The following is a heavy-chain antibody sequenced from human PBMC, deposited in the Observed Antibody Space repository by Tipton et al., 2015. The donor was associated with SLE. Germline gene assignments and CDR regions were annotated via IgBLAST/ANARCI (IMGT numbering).Heavy chain of an antibody. CDR2: IYYSGTT. CDR1: GGSISSSSYY. Sequence: TLSLTCTVSGGSISSSSYYWGWIRQPPGKGLEWIGNIYYSGTTYYNPSLKSRVTISVDTSKNQFSLKLSSVTAADTAVYYCASSDVAAAYYWGQGTLVTVSS. D-gene: IGHD6-13*01. CDR3: ASSDVAAAYY. V-gene: IGHV4-39*07. J-gene: IGHJ4*02.